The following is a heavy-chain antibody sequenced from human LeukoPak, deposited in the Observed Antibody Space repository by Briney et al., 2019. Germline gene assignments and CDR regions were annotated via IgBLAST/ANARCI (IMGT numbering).Heavy chain of an antibody. CDR3: ARSRAVADNNYFHP. Sequence: GGSLRLSCAASGFTFSSYAMSWVRQAPGKGLEWVSHISSSGNTIYYADSVKGRFTISRDNAKNSLYLQMNSLRAEDTAVYYCARSRAVADNNYFHPWGQGTLVTVSS. D-gene: IGHD6-19*01. CDR2: ISSSGNTI. CDR1: GFTFSSYA. V-gene: IGHV3-48*03. J-gene: IGHJ5*02.